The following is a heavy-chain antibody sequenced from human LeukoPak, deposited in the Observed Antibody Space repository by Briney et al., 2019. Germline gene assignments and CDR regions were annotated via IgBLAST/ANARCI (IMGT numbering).Heavy chain of an antibody. V-gene: IGHV3-23*01. J-gene: IGHJ4*02. CDR3: AKDPHPYGHTVGGYHFDY. CDR1: GFTFTDYT. Sequence: GGSLRLSCAASGFTFTDYTMNWVRQAPGKGLEWVSGISYGGDNTYYADSVKGRFTISRDNPRNTLNLALNSLRAEDTAVYYCAKDPHPYGHTVGGYHFDYWGQGTLVTVSS. CDR2: ISYGGDNT. D-gene: IGHD4-17*01.